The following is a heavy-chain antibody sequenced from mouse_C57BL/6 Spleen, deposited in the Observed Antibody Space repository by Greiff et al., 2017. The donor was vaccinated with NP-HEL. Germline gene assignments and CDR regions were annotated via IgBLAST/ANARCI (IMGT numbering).Heavy chain of an antibody. CDR3: ARGLPSYWYFDV. D-gene: IGHD2-4*01. J-gene: IGHJ1*03. V-gene: IGHV14-2*01. CDR1: GFNITDYY. CDR2: IDPEDGET. Sequence: EVKLQESGAELVKPGASVKLSCTASGFNITDYYMHWVKQRTEQGLEWIGRIDPEDGETKYAPKFQGKATITADTSSNTAYLQLSSLTSEDTAVYFCARGLPSYWYFDVWGTGTTVTVSS.